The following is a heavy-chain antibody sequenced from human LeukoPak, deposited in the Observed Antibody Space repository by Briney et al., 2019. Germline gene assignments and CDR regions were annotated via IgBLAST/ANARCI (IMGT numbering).Heavy chain of an antibody. Sequence: GESLKISCKGSQYSFSNYWIDWVRQMPGKVLEWLGMIYPGDSNTRYSPSFQGHVTISADRSISTAYLQWSSLRASDTAIYYCARHQGYFDLWGQGTLATVSS. J-gene: IGHJ5*02. CDR2: IYPGDSNT. CDR1: QYSFSNYW. D-gene: IGHD3-22*01. CDR3: ARHQGYFDL. V-gene: IGHV5-51*01.